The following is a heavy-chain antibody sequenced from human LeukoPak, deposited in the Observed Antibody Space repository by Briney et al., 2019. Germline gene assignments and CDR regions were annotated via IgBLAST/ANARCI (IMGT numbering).Heavy chain of an antibody. CDR3: ARTYGGQFDY. CDR1: GVSISSYY. J-gene: IGHJ4*02. CDR2: IYYSGST. V-gene: IGHV4-59*01. Sequence: SETLSLTCTVSGVSISSYYWSWIRQPPGKGLEWIGYIYYSGSTNYNPSLKSRVTISVDTSKNQFSLKLSSVTAADTAVYYCARTYGGQFDYWGQGTLVTVSS. D-gene: IGHD4-23*01.